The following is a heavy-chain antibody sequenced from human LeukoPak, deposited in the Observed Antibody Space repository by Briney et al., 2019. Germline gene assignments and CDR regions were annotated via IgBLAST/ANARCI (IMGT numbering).Heavy chain of an antibody. CDR3: ARHTASRDYGDYDY. CDR2: INHSGST. V-gene: IGHV4-34*01. J-gene: IGHJ4*02. CDR1: GGSFSGYY. Sequence: SETLSLTCAVYGGSFSGYYWSWIRQPPGKGLEWIGEINHSGSTNYNPSLKSRVTISVDTPKNQFSLKLSSVTAADTAVYYCARHTASRDYGDYDYWGQGTLVTVSS. D-gene: IGHD4-17*01.